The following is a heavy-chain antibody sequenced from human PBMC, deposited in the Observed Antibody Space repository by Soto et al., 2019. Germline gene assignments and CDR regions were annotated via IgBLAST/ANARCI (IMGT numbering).Heavy chain of an antibody. D-gene: IGHD3-16*01. J-gene: IGHJ4*02. V-gene: IGHV3-33*01. CDR1: GFTFSSYG. Sequence: GGSLRLSCAASGFTFSSYGMHWVRQAPGKGLEWVAFIWHNGGNKFYAESVKGRFTISRDNSKNTLYLQMTSLSAEDTAMYYCARDGDVNTGFGKDYWGQGTLVTVSS. CDR3: ARDGDVNTGFGKDY. CDR2: IWHNGGNK.